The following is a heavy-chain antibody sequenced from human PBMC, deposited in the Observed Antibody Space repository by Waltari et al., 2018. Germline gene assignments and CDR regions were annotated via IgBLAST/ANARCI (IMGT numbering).Heavy chain of an antibody. Sequence: EVQLVESGGGLVKPGGSLRLYCAASGFTFSSSSMNWVRTAPGKGVEWVASISSSSSYIYYADSVKGRFTISRDNAKNSLYLQMNSLRAEDTAVYYCAKDFEWLLSIDYWGQGTLVTVSS. CDR3: AKDFEWLLSIDY. V-gene: IGHV3-21*04. J-gene: IGHJ4*02. CDR1: GFTFSSSS. D-gene: IGHD3-3*01. CDR2: ISSSSSYI.